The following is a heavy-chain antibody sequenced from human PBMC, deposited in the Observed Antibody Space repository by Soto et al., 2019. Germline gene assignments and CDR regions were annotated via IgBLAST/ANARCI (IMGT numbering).Heavy chain of an antibody. D-gene: IGHD7-27*01. CDR2: IYYSGST. CDR1: GGSISSYY. V-gene: IGHV4-59*06. Sequence: PSETLSLTCTVSGGSISSYYWSWIRQPPGKGLEWIGYIYYSGSTYYNPSLKSRVTISVDTSKNQFSLKLSSVTAADTAVYYCARTDWGSIYFDYWGQGTLVTVPQ. J-gene: IGHJ4*02. CDR3: ARTDWGSIYFDY.